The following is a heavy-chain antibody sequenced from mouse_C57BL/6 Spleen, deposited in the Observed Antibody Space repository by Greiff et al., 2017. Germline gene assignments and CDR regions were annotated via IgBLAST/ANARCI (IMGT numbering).Heavy chain of an antibody. Sequence: EVQLQQSGPELVKPGASVKISCKASGYTFTDYYMNWVKQSHGKSLEWIGDINPNNGGTSYNQKFKGKATLTVDKSSSTAYMELRSLTSEDSAVYYCARRTHYYGSRDAMDYWGQGTSVTVSS. D-gene: IGHD1-1*01. CDR1: GYTFTDYY. CDR3: ARRTHYYGSRDAMDY. CDR2: INPNNGGT. J-gene: IGHJ4*01. V-gene: IGHV1-26*01.